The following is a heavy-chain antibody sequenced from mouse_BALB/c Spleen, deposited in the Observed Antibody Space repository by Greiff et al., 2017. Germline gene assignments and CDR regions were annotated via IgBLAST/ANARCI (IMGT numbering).Heavy chain of an antibody. CDR2: IDPSDSYT. CDR3: TRVLRTGWYFDV. CDR1: GYTFTSYW. V-gene: IGHV1S127*01. D-gene: IGHD4-1*01. J-gene: IGHJ1*01. Sequence: VQLKESGAELVKPGASVKMSCKASGYTFTSYWMHWVKQRPGQGLEWIGVIDPSDSYTSYNQKFKGKATLTVDTSSSTAYMQLSSLTSEDSAVYYCTRVLRTGWYFDVWGAGTTVTVSS.